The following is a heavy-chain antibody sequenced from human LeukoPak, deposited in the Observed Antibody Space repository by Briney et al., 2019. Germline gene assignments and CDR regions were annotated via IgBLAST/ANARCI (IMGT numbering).Heavy chain of an antibody. CDR3: ANSQWLRVIDY. CDR1: GFTFSSYG. Sequence: GGSLRLSCAASGFTFSSYGMHWVRQAPGKGLEWVAVISYDGSNKYYADSVKGRFTISRDNSKNTLYLQMNSLRAEDTAVYYCANSQWLRVIDYWGQGTLVTVSS. CDR2: ISYDGSNK. D-gene: IGHD5-12*01. J-gene: IGHJ4*02. V-gene: IGHV3-30*18.